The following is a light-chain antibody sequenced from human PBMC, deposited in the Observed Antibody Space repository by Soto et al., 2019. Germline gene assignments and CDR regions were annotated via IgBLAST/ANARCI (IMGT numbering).Light chain of an antibody. CDR3: QQYGSVPFT. J-gene: IGKJ2*01. V-gene: IGKV3-20*01. CDR2: GAS. CDR1: QSVNSNY. Sequence: EVVLTQSPGTLSLSPGERATLSCRASQSVNSNYLAWFQQKPGQAPRLLIFGASSRATGIPDRFSGSGSGTDFTLSISRLEPEDFAVYCCQQYGSVPFTFGQGTKLEI.